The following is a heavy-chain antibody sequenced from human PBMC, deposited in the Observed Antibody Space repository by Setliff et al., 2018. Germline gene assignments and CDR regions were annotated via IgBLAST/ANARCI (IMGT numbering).Heavy chain of an antibody. D-gene: IGHD2-15*01. V-gene: IGHV3-23*01. Sequence: GSLRLSCAAAGFTFSSHWMHWVRQAPGKGLEWVSAISGSGGSTYYADSVKGRFTISRDNSKNTLYLQMNSLRAEDTAVYYCVKDRYCSDASCSPDYFDYWGQGTLVTSPQ. CDR1: GFTFSSHW. CDR3: VKDRYCSDASCSPDYFDY. J-gene: IGHJ4*02. CDR2: ISGSGGST.